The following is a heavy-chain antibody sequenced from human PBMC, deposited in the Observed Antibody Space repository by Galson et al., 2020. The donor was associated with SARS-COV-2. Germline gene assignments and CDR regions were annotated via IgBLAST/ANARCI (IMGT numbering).Heavy chain of an antibody. CDR3: AKRDVSSSTPERLGGFGMDV. CDR2: ISGSGGST. V-gene: IGHV3-23*01. J-gene: IGHJ6*02. CDR1: GFTFSSYA. D-gene: IGHD6-6*01. Sequence: GGSLRLSCAASGFTFSSYAMSWVRQAPGKGLEWVSSISGSGGSTYYADSVKGRFTISRDNSKNTLYLQMNSLGAEDTAVYYCAKRDVSSSTPERLGGFGMDVWGQGTTVTVSS.